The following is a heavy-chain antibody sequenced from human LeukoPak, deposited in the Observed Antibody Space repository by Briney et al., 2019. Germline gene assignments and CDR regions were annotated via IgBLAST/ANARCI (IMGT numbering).Heavy chain of an antibody. J-gene: IGHJ4*02. CDR3: TKGDGGWYPIDY. Sequence: GASPRLSCAASGFTFNKDGMSWVRQAPGKGLEWVSTVNENGAETLYADSVKGRFTISRDNSKNSVLLQMNSLRADDTALYYCTKGDGGWYPIDYWGQGTLVSVSS. D-gene: IGHD6-19*01. CDR2: VNENGAET. V-gene: IGHV3-23*01. CDR1: GFTFNKDG.